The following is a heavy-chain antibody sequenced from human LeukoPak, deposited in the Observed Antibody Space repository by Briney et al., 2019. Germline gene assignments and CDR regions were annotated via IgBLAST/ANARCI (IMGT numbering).Heavy chain of an antibody. CDR1: GFTFTNYA. D-gene: IGHD1-14*01. CDR2: ISGSGAST. J-gene: IGHJ5*02. V-gene: IGHV3-23*01. Sequence: PGGSLRLSCTAPGFTFTNYAMSWVRQAPGKGLEWVSDISGSGASTYYADSVKGRFTISRDNSKNTLYLQMNSLRAEDTAVYYCAKKYNTGLDPWGQGTLVTVSS. CDR3: AKKYNTGLDP.